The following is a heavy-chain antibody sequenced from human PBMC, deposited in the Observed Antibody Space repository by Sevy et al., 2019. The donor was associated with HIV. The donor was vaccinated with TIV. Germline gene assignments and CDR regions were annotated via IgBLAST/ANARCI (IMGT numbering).Heavy chain of an antibody. D-gene: IGHD2-15*01. CDR2: ISGSGGST. CDR1: GFSFSSYA. Sequence: GGSLRLSCAASGFSFSSYAMSWVRQTPGKGLQWVSVISGSGGSTYYADSVKGRFTIFRDNSRNTVYLQMNSLRAEDTAVYYCAKDVVAVVGNAFDVWGQGTMVTVSS. J-gene: IGHJ3*01. CDR3: AKDVVAVVGNAFDV. V-gene: IGHV3-23*01.